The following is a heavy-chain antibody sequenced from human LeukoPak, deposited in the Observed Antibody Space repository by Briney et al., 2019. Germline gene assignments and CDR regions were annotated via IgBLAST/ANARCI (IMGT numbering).Heavy chain of an antibody. CDR3: ARGGYSGYDISDY. D-gene: IGHD5-12*01. J-gene: IGHJ4*02. Sequence: ASVKVSCKASGYTFTGYYMHWVRQAPGQGLEWMVWISPNSGGTKYAQKFQDRVTITRDTSITTAYMELSRLRSDDTAVYYCARGGYSGYDISDYWGQGTLVTVSS. V-gene: IGHV1-2*02. CDR2: ISPNSGGT. CDR1: GYTFTGYY.